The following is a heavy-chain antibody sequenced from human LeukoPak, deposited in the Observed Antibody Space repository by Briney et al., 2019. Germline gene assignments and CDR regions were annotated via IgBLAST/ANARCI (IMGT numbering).Heavy chain of an antibody. D-gene: IGHD3-3*01. J-gene: IGHJ4*02. V-gene: IGHV3-23*01. CDR2: ISGSGGST. Sequence: GGSLRLSCAASGFTFSSYAMSWVRQAPGKGLEWVSAISGSGGSTYYADSVKGRFTISRDNANKSLYLQMNSLRAEDTAVYYCARDRNTDFWSGYYTNYFDYWGQGTLVTVSS. CDR1: GFTFSSYA. CDR3: ARDRNTDFWSGYYTNYFDY.